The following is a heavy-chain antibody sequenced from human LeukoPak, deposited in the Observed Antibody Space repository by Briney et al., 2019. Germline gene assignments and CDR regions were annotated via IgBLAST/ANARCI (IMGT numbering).Heavy chain of an antibody. Sequence: GESLKISCKGSGYSFTSYWIGWVRQMPGKGLEWMGIIYPGDSDTRDSPSFQGQVTISADKSIRTAYLQWSSLKASDTAMYYCARLRKQARDYYYYMDVWGKGTTVTVSS. CDR1: GYSFTSYW. CDR3: ARLRKQARDYYYYMDV. D-gene: IGHD5-12*01. CDR2: IYPGDSDT. V-gene: IGHV5-51*01. J-gene: IGHJ6*03.